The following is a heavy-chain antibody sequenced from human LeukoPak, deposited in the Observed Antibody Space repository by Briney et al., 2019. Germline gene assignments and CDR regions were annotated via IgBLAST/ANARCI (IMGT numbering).Heavy chain of an antibody. CDR1: GFTFSSYG. J-gene: IGHJ4*02. Sequence: GGSLRLSCAASGFTFSSYGMHWVRQAPGKGLEWVAVISYDGSNKYYADSVKGRFTISRDNSKNTLYLQMNSLRAEDMAVYYCAKVGVAGTSRYFDYWGQGTLVTVSS. CDR2: ISYDGSNK. D-gene: IGHD6-19*01. V-gene: IGHV3-30*18. CDR3: AKVGVAGTSRYFDY.